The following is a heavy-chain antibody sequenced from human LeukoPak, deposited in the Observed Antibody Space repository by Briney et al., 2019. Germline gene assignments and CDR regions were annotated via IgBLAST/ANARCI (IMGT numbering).Heavy chain of an antibody. CDR3: ARDPHTVTSHFDY. CDR2: INPSGGST. CDR1: GYTFTSYY. J-gene: IGHJ4*02. D-gene: IGHD4-11*01. V-gene: IGHV1-46*01. Sequence: GASVKVSCKASGYTFTSYYMHWVRQAPGQGLEWMGIINPSGGSTNYAQKFQGRVTMTRDMSTSTVYMELSTLRSEDTAVYYCARDPHTVTSHFDYWGQGTLVTVSS.